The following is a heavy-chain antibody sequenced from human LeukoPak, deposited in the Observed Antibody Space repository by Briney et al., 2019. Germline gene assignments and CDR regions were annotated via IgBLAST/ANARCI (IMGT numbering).Heavy chain of an antibody. J-gene: IGHJ4*02. V-gene: IGHV1-2*02. D-gene: IGHD2-21*02. Sequence: ASVKVSCKASGYTFTGYYMHWVRQAPGQGLEWMGWISPNSGGTNYAQKFQGRVTMTRDTSISTAYMELSRLRSDDTAVYYCARGFPIVVVTAISQPFDYWGQGTLVTVSS. CDR1: GYTFTGYY. CDR3: ARGFPIVVVTAISQPFDY. CDR2: ISPNSGGT.